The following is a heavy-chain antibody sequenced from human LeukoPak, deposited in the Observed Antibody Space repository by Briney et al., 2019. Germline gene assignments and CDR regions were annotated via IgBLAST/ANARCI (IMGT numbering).Heavy chain of an antibody. CDR1: GGSISSYY. D-gene: IGHD3-10*01. V-gene: IGHV4-59*01. CDR2: IYYSGST. J-gene: IGHJ6*02. Sequence: PSETLSLTCTVSGGSISSYYWSWVRQPPGKGLEWIGYIYYSGSTNYNPSLKSRVTISVDTSKNQFSLKLSSVTAADTAVYYCARDRSLWFGELLKGGYGVDVWGQGTTVTVSS. CDR3: ARDRSLWFGELLKGGYGVDV.